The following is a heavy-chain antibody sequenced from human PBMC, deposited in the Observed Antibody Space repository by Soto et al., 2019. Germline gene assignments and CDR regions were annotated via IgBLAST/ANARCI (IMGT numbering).Heavy chain of an antibody. V-gene: IGHV4-31*03. J-gene: IGHJ4*02. Sequence: QVQLQEAGPGLVKPSQTLSLPCTVSGGSISSGSYYWGWIRQHPGKGLGWIGYIYSSESTNYNPSLKSRLTISVDMSASQFSLKLSSVTVADTAVYYCARSDSSGKTRYYFDHWGQGTLVTVSS. CDR1: GGSISSGSYY. D-gene: IGHD3-22*01. CDR2: IYSSEST. CDR3: ARSDSSGKTRYYFDH.